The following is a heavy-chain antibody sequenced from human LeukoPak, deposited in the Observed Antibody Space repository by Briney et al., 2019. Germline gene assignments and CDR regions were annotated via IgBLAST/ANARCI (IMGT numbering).Heavy chain of an antibody. Sequence: ASVKVSCKASGYTFTNYDINWVRQATGQGLEWRGWVSTDSGKSDSAQKFQGRISLTRETSSSKVFLEMRKLRSDDTAVYYCARGVSRAVDYWGQGTLVTVSS. V-gene: IGHV1-8*02. CDR2: VSTDSGKS. CDR3: ARGVSRAVDY. CDR1: GYTFTNYD. D-gene: IGHD3-16*01. J-gene: IGHJ4*02.